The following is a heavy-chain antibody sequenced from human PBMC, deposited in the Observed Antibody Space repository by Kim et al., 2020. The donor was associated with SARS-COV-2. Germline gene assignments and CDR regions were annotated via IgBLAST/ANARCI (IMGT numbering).Heavy chain of an antibody. Sequence: GGSLRLSCVASGFTFSSYCMHWVRQAPGKGLQCVSRANSSGSSSCYADSVEGRFTISRDNARNTLYLQMNSLRAEDTAVYYCASLSTGYVWDKFDYWGQGTLVTVSS. J-gene: IGHJ4*02. CDR3: ASLSTGYVWDKFDY. V-gene: IGHV3-74*01. D-gene: IGHD3-16*01. CDR1: GFTFSSYC. CDR2: ANSSGSSS.